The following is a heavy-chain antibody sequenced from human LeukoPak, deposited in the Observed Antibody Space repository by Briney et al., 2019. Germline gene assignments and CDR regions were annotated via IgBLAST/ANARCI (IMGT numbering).Heavy chain of an antibody. CDR1: GYTFTSYD. D-gene: IGHD5-12*01. Sequence: ASVKVSCKASGYTFTSYDINWVRQATGQGLEWMGWMNPNSGDTGYAQKFQGRVTMTRNTSISTAYMELSSLRSEDTAVYYCARGRNIVATISYYGMDVWGQGTTVTVSS. J-gene: IGHJ6*02. V-gene: IGHV1-8*01. CDR3: ARGRNIVATISYYGMDV. CDR2: MNPNSGDT.